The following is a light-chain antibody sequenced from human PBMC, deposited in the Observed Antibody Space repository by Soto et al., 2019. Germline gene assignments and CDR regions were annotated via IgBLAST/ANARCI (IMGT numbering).Light chain of an antibody. Sequence: IVMTQSPSTLSVSPGERAPLSCRASQSVGSMLAWFQLKPGQAPRLLIYGASTRATGIPARFSGSGSGTDFTLTINSLQSEDFAVYYCQQYNTWWTCGQWTRVEI. CDR3: QQYNTWWT. J-gene: IGKJ1*01. V-gene: IGKV3-15*01. CDR2: GAS. CDR1: QSVGSM.